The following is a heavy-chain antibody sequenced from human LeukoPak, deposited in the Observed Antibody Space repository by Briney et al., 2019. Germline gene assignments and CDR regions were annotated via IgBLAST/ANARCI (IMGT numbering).Heavy chain of an antibody. D-gene: IGHD5-18*01. CDR1: GFSISSGHY. V-gene: IGHV4-38-2*02. J-gene: IGHJ4*02. Sequence: SSETLSLTCTVSGFSISSGHYWGWVRQPPGAGLEWIGSVYQSGTTYYNPSLKSRVTTSVDMSKNQFYLRLRPVTAADTAVYYCARIFIRNGYSSYFDCWGQGTLVTVSS. CDR3: ARIFIRNGYSSYFDC. CDR2: VYQSGTT.